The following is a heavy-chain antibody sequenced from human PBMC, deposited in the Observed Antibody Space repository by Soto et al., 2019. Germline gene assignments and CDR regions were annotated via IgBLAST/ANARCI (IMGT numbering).Heavy chain of an antibody. CDR1: GFIFSSYG. Sequence: PGGSLRLSCAASGFIFSSYGMHWVRQAPGKGLEWVAVISYDGSNTNYADSVKGRFTISRDNSKNTLFLKMNSLRTEDTAMYYCAKGQHCSSTSCYFYYYGMDVWGQGITVTVSS. CDR2: ISYDGSNT. D-gene: IGHD2-2*01. J-gene: IGHJ6*02. CDR3: AKGQHCSSTSCYFYYYGMDV. V-gene: IGHV3-30*18.